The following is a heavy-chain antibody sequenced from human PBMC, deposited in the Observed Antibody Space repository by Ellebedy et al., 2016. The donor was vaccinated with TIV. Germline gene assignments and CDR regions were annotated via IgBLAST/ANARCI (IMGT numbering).Heavy chain of an antibody. CDR1: GYTFTSYD. V-gene: IGHV1-8*01. CDR2: MNPNSGNT. CDR3: AREVRGYCSSTSCYANGYYYYYYMDV. D-gene: IGHD2-2*01. Sequence: ASVKVSXKASGYTFTSYDINWVRQATGQGLEWMGWMNPNSGNTGYAQKFQGRVTMTRNTSISTAYMELSSLRSEDTAVYYCAREVRGYCSSTSCYANGYYYYYYMDVWGKGTTVTVSS. J-gene: IGHJ6*03.